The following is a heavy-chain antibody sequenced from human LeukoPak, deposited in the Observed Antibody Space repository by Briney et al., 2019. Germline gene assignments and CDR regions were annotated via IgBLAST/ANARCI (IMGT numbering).Heavy chain of an antibody. CDR2: IYYSGST. J-gene: IGHJ6*02. Sequence: SETLSLTCTVSGGSISSGGYYWSWIRQHPGKGLEWIGYIYYSGSTYYNPSLKSRVTISVDTSKNQFSLKLSSVTAADTAVYYCAREVESLARCMDVWGQGTTVTVSS. D-gene: IGHD3-10*01. CDR1: GGSISSGGYY. CDR3: AREVESLARCMDV. V-gene: IGHV4-31*03.